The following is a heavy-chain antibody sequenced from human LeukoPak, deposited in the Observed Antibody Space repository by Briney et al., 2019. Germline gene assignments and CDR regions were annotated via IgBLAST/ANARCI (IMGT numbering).Heavy chain of an antibody. J-gene: IGHJ4*02. CDR1: GGTFSSYA. CDR2: IIPIFGTA. V-gene: IGHV1-69*05. D-gene: IGHD3-10*01. CDR3: ARDRGSGSCSQFDY. Sequence: ASVKVSCKASGGTFSSYAISWVRQAPGQGLEWMGRIIPIFGTANYAQKFQGRVTITTDESTSTAYMELSSLRSEDTAVYYCARDRGSGSCSQFDYWGQGTLVTVSS.